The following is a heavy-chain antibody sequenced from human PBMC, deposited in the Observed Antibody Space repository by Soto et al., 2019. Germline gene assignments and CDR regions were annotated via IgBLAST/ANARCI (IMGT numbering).Heavy chain of an antibody. D-gene: IGHD3-10*01. CDR3: AKVWFGDLSYFDS. CDR2: ISGSGGRT. V-gene: IGHV3-23*01. CDR1: RFTFSYYA. J-gene: IGHJ4*02. Sequence: EVQLLESVGGLVQPGGSLRLSCAASRFTFSYYAMTWVRQAPGKGLEWVSTISGSGGRTYYADSVKGRFTISRDNSKNTLYLQMNSLRAEDPAVYYCAKVWFGDLSYFDSWGQGTLVTVSS.